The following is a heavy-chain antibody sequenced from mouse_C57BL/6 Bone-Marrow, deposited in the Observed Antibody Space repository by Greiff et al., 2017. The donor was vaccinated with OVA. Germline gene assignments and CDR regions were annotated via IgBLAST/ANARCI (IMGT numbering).Heavy chain of an antibody. CDR1: GYSITSDY. CDR3: ARWGYYGSKYFDV. D-gene: IGHD1-1*01. V-gene: IGHV3-8*01. J-gene: IGHJ1*03. CDR2: ISYSGRT. Sequence: EVQLQQSGPGLAKPSQTLSLTCSVTGYSITSDYWNWIRKFPGNKLEYMGYISYSGRTYYNPSLKSRISITRDTSKNQYYMQLNSVTTEDTATYCCARWGYYGSKYFDVWGTGTTVTVSS.